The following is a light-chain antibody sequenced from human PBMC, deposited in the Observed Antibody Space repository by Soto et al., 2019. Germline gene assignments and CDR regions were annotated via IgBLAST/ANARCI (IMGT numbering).Light chain of an antibody. CDR3: QQYNNWPS. CDR2: DIS. V-gene: IGKV3-15*01. J-gene: IGKJ5*01. CDR1: QTVRRN. Sequence: EVVMTQSPATLSVSPGERATLSCRASQTVRRNLAWYKQRPGQAPRLLIYDISNRATGVPARLSGSGSETEFTLTIRSMKSEDFAVYFCQQYNNWPSFGQGTRLEIK.